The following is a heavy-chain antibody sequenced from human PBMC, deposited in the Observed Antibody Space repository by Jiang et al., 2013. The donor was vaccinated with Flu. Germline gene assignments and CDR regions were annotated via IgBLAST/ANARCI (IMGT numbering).Heavy chain of an antibody. D-gene: IGHD5-12*01. CDR2: TYYRSKWYN. CDR3: ARVRGYWPQHAFDI. Sequence: QTLSLTCAISGDSVSSNSVAWNWIRQSPSRGLEWLGRTYYRSKWYNDYAVSVKGRITINPDTSKNQFSLQLNSVTPEDTAVYYCARVRGYWPQHAFDIWGQGTMVTVSS. CDR1: GDSVSSNSVA. V-gene: IGHV6-1*01. J-gene: IGHJ3*02.